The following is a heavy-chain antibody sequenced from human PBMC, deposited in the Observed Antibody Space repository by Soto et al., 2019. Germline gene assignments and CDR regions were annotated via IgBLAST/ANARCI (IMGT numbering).Heavy chain of an antibody. J-gene: IGHJ6*02. V-gene: IGHV4-61*01. Sequence: SETMSLTCTVSGDSVTSVSDYWSWIRQPPGKGLEWIGYIYYSGSADYNPSLGSRVTISIDTSKNQFSLKLTSVTAADTAVYYCARGVGFGYYYYHMDLWGQGTTVTVSS. CDR2: IYYSGSA. CDR1: GDSVTSVSDY. D-gene: IGHD3-10*01. CDR3: ARGVGFGYYYYHMDL.